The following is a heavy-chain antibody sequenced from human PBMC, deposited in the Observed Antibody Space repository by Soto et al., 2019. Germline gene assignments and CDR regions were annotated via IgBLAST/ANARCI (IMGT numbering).Heavy chain of an antibody. V-gene: IGHV1-69*01. D-gene: IGHD5-12*01. CDR2: IIPKLGSA. J-gene: IGHJ5*02. Sequence: QVQLVQSGAEVKEPGSSVKVSCKASGGGNLRDYRTTWVRRAPGQGLEWMGGIIPKLGSANYAQNFQGRVTLTAEEATNTVYMELRTWRSDATAVFYWAGGVVGYNLAAVSWGQEPPVPVSS. CDR1: GGGNLRDYR. CDR3: AGGVVGYNLAAVS.